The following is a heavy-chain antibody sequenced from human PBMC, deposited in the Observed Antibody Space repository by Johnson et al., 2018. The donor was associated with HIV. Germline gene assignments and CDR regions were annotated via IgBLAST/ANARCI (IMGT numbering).Heavy chain of an antibody. CDR3: AKVREIGWEYYGDAFDI. Sequence: VHLVESGGGLVQPGRSLRLSCAASGFIFVDYAMPWVRQAPGKGLEWVSGISWNSVGIGYADSVKGRFTISRDNAKNSLYLQMNSLRTEDTALYYCAKVREIGWEYYGDAFDIGGQGTMVTVSS. J-gene: IGHJ3*02. V-gene: IGHV3-9*01. CDR1: GFIFVDYA. D-gene: IGHD4-17*01. CDR2: ISWNSVGI.